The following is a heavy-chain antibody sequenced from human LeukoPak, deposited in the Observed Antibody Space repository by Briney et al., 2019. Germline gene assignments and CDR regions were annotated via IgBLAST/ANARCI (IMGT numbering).Heavy chain of an antibody. V-gene: IGHV3-9*03. J-gene: IGHJ6*03. Sequence: PGGSLRLSCAASGFTFSSYAMSWVRQAPGKGLEWVSAISWNSGSIGYADSVKGRFTISRDNAKNSLYLQMNSLRAEDMALYYCAKDINPNYYYYYMDVWGKGTTVTVSS. CDR1: GFTFSSYA. CDR3: AKDINPNYYYYYMDV. CDR2: ISWNSGSI.